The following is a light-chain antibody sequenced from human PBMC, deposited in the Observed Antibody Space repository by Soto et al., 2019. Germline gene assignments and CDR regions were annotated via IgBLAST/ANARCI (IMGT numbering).Light chain of an antibody. CDR2: DAS. CDR3: QQRSNWPALT. Sequence: EIVLTQSPATLSLSPGERATLSCRASQGVSSYLAWYQQKPGQAPRLLIYDASNRATGIPARFSGSGSGTDFTITSSRLEPEDFAVYYCQQRSNWPALTVGGGTKVEIK. V-gene: IGKV3-11*01. CDR1: QGVSSY. J-gene: IGKJ4*01.